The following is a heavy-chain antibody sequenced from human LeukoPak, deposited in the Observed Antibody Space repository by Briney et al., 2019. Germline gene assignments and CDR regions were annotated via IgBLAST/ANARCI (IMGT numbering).Heavy chain of an antibody. Sequence: SETLSLTCTVSGGSITTVTYYWAWIRQPPGKSLGWTGSIYYRVSTFYNPSLKSRVAISVDMSNNQFSLRLSSVTAADTAVYYCASPSKWELSDLDYWGQGTLVTVSS. CDR2: IYYRVST. CDR1: GGSITTVTYY. D-gene: IGHD1-26*01. J-gene: IGHJ4*02. V-gene: IGHV4-39*01. CDR3: ASPSKWELSDLDY.